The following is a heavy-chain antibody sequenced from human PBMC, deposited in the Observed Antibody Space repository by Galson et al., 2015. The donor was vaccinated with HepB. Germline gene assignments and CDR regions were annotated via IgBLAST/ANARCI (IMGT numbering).Heavy chain of an antibody. D-gene: IGHD5-12*01. J-gene: IGHJ4*02. Sequence: SVKVSCKASGYTFTSYYMHWVRQAPGQGLEWMGIINPSGGSTSYAQKFQGRVTMTRDTSTSTVYMELSSLRSEDTAVYYCARARQVATIIGGGVCLDYWGQGTLVTVSS. V-gene: IGHV1-46*01. CDR2: INPSGGST. CDR1: GYTFTSYY. CDR3: ARARQVATIIGGGVCLDY.